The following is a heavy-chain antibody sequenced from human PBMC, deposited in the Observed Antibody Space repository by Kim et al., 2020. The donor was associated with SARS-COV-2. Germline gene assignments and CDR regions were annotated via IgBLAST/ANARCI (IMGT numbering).Heavy chain of an antibody. V-gene: IGHV4-34*01. CDR3: ARGRPVTTFYYYYYGMDV. CDR2: INHSGST. J-gene: IGHJ6*02. D-gene: IGHD4-17*01. CDR1: GGSFSGNY. Sequence: SETLSLTCAVYGGSFSGNYWSWIRQPPGKGLEWIGEINHSGSTNYNPSLKSRVTISVDTSKNQFSLKLSSVTAADTAVYYCARGRPVTTFYYYYYGMDVWGQGTTVTVSS.